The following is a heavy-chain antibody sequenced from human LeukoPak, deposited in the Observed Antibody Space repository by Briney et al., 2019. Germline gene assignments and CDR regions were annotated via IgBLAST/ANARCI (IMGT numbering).Heavy chain of an antibody. V-gene: IGHV4-59*01. CDR1: GGSISSYY. Sequence: PSETLSLTCTVSGGSISSYYWSWIRQPPGKGLEWIGYIYSGSTDYNPSLKSRVTISVDTSKNQFSLQLSSVTAADTAVHYCARGFGYNYRYTFGYWGQGTLVTVSS. CDR2: IYSGST. D-gene: IGHD5-18*01. CDR3: ARGFGYNYRYTFGY. J-gene: IGHJ4*02.